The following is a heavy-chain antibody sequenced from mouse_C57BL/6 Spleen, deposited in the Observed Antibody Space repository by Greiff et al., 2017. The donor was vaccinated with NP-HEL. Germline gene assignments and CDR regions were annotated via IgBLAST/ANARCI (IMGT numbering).Heavy chain of an antibody. CDR3: ARRGRGYAMDY. V-gene: IGHV3-6*01. CDR2: ISYDGSN. J-gene: IGHJ4*01. D-gene: IGHD3-3*01. CDR1: GYSITSGYY. Sequence: DVQLQESGPGLVKPSQSLSLTCSVTGYSITSGYYWNWIRQFPGNKLEWMGYISYDGSNNYNPSLKNRISITRDTSKNQFFLKLNSVTTEDTATYYCARRGRGYAMDYWGQGTSVTVS.